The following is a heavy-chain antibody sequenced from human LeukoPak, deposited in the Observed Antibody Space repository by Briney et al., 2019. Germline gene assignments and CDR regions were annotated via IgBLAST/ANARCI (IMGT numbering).Heavy chain of an antibody. D-gene: IGHD3-10*01. Sequence: ASVKVPCKASGYTFTSYGISWVRQAPGQGLEWMGWISAYNGNTNYAQKLQGRVTMTTDTSTSTAYMELRSLRSDDTAVYYCAREGYYYGSGSLFDYWGQGTLVTVSS. V-gene: IGHV1-18*01. J-gene: IGHJ4*02. CDR1: GYTFTSYG. CDR2: ISAYNGNT. CDR3: AREGYYYGSGSLFDY.